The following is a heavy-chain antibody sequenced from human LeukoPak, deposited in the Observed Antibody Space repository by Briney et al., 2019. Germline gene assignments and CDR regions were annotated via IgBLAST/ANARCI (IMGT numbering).Heavy chain of an antibody. CDR1: VFTFIDYY. CDR2: IISSGSTI. V-gene: IGHV3-11*01. Sequence: PGGSLRLSCAASVFTFIDYYMSWIRRAPGEGVEGVSYIISSGSTIYYADSVKGRFTISRDNAKNSLYLQMNSLRAEDTAVYYCARIYSSSWHTDAFDIWGQGTMVTVSS. CDR3: ARIYSSSWHTDAFDI. J-gene: IGHJ3*02. D-gene: IGHD6-13*01.